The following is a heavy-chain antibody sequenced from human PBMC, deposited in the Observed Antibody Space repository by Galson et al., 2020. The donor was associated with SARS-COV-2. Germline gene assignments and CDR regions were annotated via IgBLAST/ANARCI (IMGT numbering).Heavy chain of an antibody. D-gene: IGHD3-10*01. CDR1: GFAFSSYT. V-gene: IGHV3-21*01. J-gene: IGHJ4*02. CDR2: LDTSSTYI. CDR3: ARSPPASTSGTSIYFDY. Sequence: GGSLRLSCAASGFAFSSYTMNWVRQSPGKGLEWVAPLDTSSTYIYHADSLKGRFTISRDNAENSLYLQMNSLRAEDTAVYYCARSPPASTSGTSIYFDYWGQGTQVTVSS.